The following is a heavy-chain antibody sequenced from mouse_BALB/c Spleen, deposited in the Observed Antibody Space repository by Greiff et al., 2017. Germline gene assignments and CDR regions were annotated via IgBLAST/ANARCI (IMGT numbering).Heavy chain of an antibody. V-gene: IGHV3-2*02. D-gene: IGHD2-3*01. CDR3: ARYRYDGYPYAMDY. CDR1: GYSITSDYA. CDR2: ISYSGST. J-gene: IGHJ4*01. Sequence: EVQLVESGPGLVKPSQSLSLTCTVTGYSITSDYAWNWIRQFPGNKLEWMGYISYSGSTSYNPSLKSRISITRDTSKNQFFLQLNSVTTEDTATYYCARYRYDGYPYAMDYWGQGTSVTVSS.